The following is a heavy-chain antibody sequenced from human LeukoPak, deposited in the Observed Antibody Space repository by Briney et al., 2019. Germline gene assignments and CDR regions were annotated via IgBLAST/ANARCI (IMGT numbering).Heavy chain of an antibody. CDR1: GFTFSSYA. CDR2: ISGSGGST. V-gene: IGHV3-23*01. D-gene: IGHD4-17*01. CDR3: AKEGGGYGDWFDY. J-gene: IGHJ4*02. Sequence: GGSLRLSCAASGFTFSSYAMSWIRQAPGKGLEWVSAISGSGGSTCYADSVKGRFTISRDNSKNTLYLQINSLRAEDTAVYYCAKEGGGYGDWFDYWGQGTLVTVSS.